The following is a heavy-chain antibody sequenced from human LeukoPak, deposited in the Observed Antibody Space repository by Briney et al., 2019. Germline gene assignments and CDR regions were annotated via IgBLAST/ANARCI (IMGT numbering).Heavy chain of an antibody. Sequence: SETLSLTCAVYGGSFSGYYWSWIRQPPGKGLEWIGEINHSGSTNYNPSLKSRVTISVDTSKNQFSLKLSSVTAADTAVYYCARGGYNPDTFDYWGQGTLVTVSS. V-gene: IGHV4-34*01. CDR1: GGSFSGYY. CDR2: INHSGST. J-gene: IGHJ4*02. CDR3: ARGGYNPDTFDY. D-gene: IGHD5-24*01.